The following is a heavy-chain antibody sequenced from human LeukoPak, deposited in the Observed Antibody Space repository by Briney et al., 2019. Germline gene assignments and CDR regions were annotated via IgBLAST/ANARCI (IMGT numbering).Heavy chain of an antibody. Sequence: GKSLRLSCAASGFTFRSYGMHWVRQAPGQGLEWVSAISGSGGTTVYSDSVKGRFAVSRDNSRNTLYLQMNSLRAEDTAVYYCAKAIVGSSYRYYDYWGQGSLVTVSS. CDR1: GFTFRSYG. J-gene: IGHJ4*02. CDR3: AKAIVGSSYRYYDY. CDR2: ISGSGGTT. V-gene: IGHV3-23*01. D-gene: IGHD2-2*01.